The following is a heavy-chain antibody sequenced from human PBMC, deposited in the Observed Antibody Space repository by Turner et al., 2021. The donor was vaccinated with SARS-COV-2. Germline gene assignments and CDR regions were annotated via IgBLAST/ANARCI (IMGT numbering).Heavy chain of an antibody. Sequence: EVQLVESGGGLVQPVGSLRLSCAASGFIFSDYWSDWVRQGPGKGMEWGGGIKQDGNEKYSGDSGKGRFTISRDNAKNSLYLQMNSLRAEDTAVYYCARNRGYSSFDYWGQGTLVTVSS. J-gene: IGHJ4*02. CDR1: GFIFSDYW. CDR3: ARNRGYSSFDY. D-gene: IGHD5-18*01. CDR2: IKQDGNEK. V-gene: IGHV3-7*04.